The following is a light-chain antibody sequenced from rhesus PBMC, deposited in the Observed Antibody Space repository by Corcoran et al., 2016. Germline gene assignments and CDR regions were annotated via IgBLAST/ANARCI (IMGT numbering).Light chain of an antibody. CDR2: NNN. J-gene: IGLJ6*01. CDR3: SAWDSSLSDHDV. V-gene: IGLV1-72*01. CDR1: SSNIGSNY. Sequence: QSVLTQPPSASGAPGQSVTISCSGSSSNIGSNYVYWYQQLSGKAPKLLIYNNNQRPSGVPDRFSGSKSGTSASLAISGLQSEDEADYYCSAWDSSLSDHDVFGSGTKLTVL.